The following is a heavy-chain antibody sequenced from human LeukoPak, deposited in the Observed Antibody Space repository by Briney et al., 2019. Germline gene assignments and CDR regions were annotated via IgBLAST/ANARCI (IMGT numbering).Heavy chain of an antibody. CDR3: ARVSRRTYYYDSSGYYYGAFDI. D-gene: IGHD3-22*01. CDR2: IIPIFGTA. V-gene: IGHV1-69*13. CDR1: RGTFSSYA. J-gene: IGHJ3*02. Sequence: ASVKVSCKASRGTFSSYAISWVRQAPGQGLEWMGGIIPIFGTANYAQKFQGTVTITADESTSTAYMELSSLRSEDTAVYYCARVSRRTYYYDSSGYYYGAFDIWGQGTMVTVSS.